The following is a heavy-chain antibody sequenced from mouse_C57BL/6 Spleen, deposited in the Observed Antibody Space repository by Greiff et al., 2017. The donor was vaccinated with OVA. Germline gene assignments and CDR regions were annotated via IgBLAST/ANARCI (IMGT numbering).Heavy chain of an antibody. CDR1: GYTFTSYW. Sequence: QVQLKQPGTELVKPGASVKLSCKASGYTFTSYWMHWVKQRPGQGLEWIGNINPSNGGTNYNEKFKSKATLTVDKSSSTAYMQLSSLTSEDSAVYYCARTPSLLRYSYWYFDVWGTGTTVTVSS. CDR3: ARTPSLLRYSYWYFDV. CDR2: INPSNGGT. D-gene: IGHD1-1*01. J-gene: IGHJ1*03. V-gene: IGHV1-53*01.